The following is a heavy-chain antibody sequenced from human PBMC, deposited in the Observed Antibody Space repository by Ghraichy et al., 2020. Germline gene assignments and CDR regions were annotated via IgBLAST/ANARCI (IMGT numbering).Heavy chain of an antibody. J-gene: IGHJ3*02. CDR1: GFTFTNAW. Sequence: GESLNISCAASGFTFTNAWMNWVRQAPGKGLEWVGRIKSQVHGGTTHYATPVKGRFTISRDDSKNTLYLQMNSLKTEDTAVYYCATALWGSGAFDMWGHGTMVTVSS. V-gene: IGHV3-15*07. CDR3: ATALWGSGAFDM. CDR2: IKSQVHGGTT. D-gene: IGHD7-27*01.